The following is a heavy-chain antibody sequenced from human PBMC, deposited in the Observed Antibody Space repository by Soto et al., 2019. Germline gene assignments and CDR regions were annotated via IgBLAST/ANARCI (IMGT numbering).Heavy chain of an antibody. CDR1: GFTFSSYA. CDR2: ISAGGGST. J-gene: IGHJ4*02. V-gene: IGHV3-23*01. Sequence: PGGSLRLSCAASGFTFSSYALNWVRQAPGKGLEWVSSISAGGGSTYYADSVKGRFTISRDNSKNTQYLQMSSLRADDTAVYYCVKGEYYYDSSGYYPFDYWGQGTLVTVSS. D-gene: IGHD3-22*01. CDR3: VKGEYYYDSSGYYPFDY.